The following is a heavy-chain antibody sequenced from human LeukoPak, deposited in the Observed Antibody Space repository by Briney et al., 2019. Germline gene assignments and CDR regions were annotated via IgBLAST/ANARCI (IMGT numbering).Heavy chain of an antibody. Sequence: ASVKVSCKASGGTFSSYAISWVRQAPGQGLEWMGGIIPIFGTANYAQEFQGRVTITADKSTSTAYMELSSLRSEDTAVYYCARAGWIQLWSQLHYFDYWGQGTLVTVSS. CDR2: IIPIFGTA. CDR3: ARAGWIQLWSQLHYFDY. J-gene: IGHJ4*02. V-gene: IGHV1-69*06. CDR1: GGTFSSYA. D-gene: IGHD5-18*01.